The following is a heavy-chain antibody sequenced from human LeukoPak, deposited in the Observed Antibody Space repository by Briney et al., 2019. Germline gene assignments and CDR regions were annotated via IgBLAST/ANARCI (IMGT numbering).Heavy chain of an antibody. D-gene: IGHD6-13*01. CDR3: AKDHGSSWYEGYYFDY. CDR2: IRYDGSNK. CDR1: GFTFSSYG. J-gene: IGHJ4*02. V-gene: IGHV3-30*02. Sequence: GGSLRLSCAASGFTFSSYGMHWVRQAPGKGLEWVAFIRYDGSNKYYADSVKGRFTISRDNSKNTLYLQMNSLRAEDTAMYYCAKDHGSSWYEGYYFDYWGQGTLVTVSS.